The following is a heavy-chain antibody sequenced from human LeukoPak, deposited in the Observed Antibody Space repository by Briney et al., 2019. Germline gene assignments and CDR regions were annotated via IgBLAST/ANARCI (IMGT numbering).Heavy chain of an antibody. Sequence: PGGSLRLSCAASGFTFSSYGMHWVRQAPGKGLEWVAFIRYDGSNKYYADSVKGRFTISRDNSKNTLYLQMNSLRAEDTAVYYCARADQLLGNAFDIWGQGTMVTVSS. CDR3: ARADQLLGNAFDI. CDR2: IRYDGSNK. J-gene: IGHJ3*02. V-gene: IGHV3-30*02. D-gene: IGHD2-2*01. CDR1: GFTFSSYG.